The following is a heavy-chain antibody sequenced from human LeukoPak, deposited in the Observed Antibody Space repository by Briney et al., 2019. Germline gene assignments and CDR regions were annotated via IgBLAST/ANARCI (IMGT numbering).Heavy chain of an antibody. V-gene: IGHV3-23*01. CDR1: GFTFSDYA. CDR2: ISHVGGT. CDR3: AKDREYDDSCDYNG. Sequence: GGSLRLSCAASGFTFSDYAMSWVRQAPEKGLEGVSTISHVGGTYYADSVRGRFNISRDDSKNMVYLQMDSLRAEDTAVYYCAKDREYDDSCDYNGWGQGTLVTVSS. D-gene: IGHD3-22*01. J-gene: IGHJ4*02.